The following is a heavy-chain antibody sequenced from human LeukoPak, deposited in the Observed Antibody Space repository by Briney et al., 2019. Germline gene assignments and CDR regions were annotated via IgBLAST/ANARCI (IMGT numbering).Heavy chain of an antibody. CDR2: INHSGST. V-gene: IGHV4-59*08. Sequence: SETLSLTCSVSGGSISNNYWSWIRQPPGKGLEWIGKINHSGSTNYNPSLKSRVTISVDTSKNQFSLKLSSVTAADTAVYYCARHSYYYDSSGYYYVGFDYWGQGTLVTVSS. CDR1: GGSISNNY. CDR3: ARHSYYYDSSGYYYVGFDY. D-gene: IGHD3-22*01. J-gene: IGHJ4*02.